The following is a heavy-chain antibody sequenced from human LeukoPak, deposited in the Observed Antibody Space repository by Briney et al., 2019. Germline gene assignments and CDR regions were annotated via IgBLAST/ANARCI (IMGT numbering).Heavy chain of an antibody. CDR3: ARDHIVLMVYAPPGGWFDP. Sequence: PSETLSLTCTVSGGSISSSSYYWSWIRQPPGKGLEWIGEINHSGSTNYNPSLKSRVTISVDTSKNQFSLKLSSVTAADTAVYYCARDHIVLMVYAPPGGWFDPWGQGTLVTVSS. CDR1: GGSISSSSYY. CDR2: INHSGST. J-gene: IGHJ5*02. D-gene: IGHD2-8*01. V-gene: IGHV4-39*07.